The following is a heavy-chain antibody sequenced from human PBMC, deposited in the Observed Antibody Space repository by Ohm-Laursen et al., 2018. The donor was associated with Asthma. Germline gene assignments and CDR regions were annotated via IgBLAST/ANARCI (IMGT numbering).Heavy chain of an antibody. D-gene: IGHD3-22*01. CDR1: GFTFSSYG. J-gene: IGHJ2*01. CDR3: ATPYYYDSSGSDWYFDL. Sequence: SLRLSCAASGFTFSSYGMHWVRQAPGKGLEWGAVISYDGSNKYYADSVKGRFTISRDNSKNTLYLQMNSLRAEDTAVYYCATPYYYDSSGSDWYFDLWGRGTLVTVSS. V-gene: IGHV3-30*03. CDR2: ISYDGSNK.